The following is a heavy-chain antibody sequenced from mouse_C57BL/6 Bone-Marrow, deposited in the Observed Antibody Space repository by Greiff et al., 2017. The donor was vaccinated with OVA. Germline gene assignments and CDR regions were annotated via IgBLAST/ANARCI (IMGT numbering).Heavy chain of an antibody. Sequence: DVHLVESGGGLVQPGGSLSLSCAASGFTFTDYYMSWVRQPPGKALEWLGFIRNKANGYTTEYSASVKGRFTISRDNSHSILYLQMNALRAEDSATYYCARYSTSMAYFDYWGQGTTLTVSS. CDR2: IRNKANGYTT. V-gene: IGHV7-3*01. D-gene: IGHD2-3*01. J-gene: IGHJ2*01. CDR3: ARYSTSMAYFDY. CDR1: GFTFTDYY.